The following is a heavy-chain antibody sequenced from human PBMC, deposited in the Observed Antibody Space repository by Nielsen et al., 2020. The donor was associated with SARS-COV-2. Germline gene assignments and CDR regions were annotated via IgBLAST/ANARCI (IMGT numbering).Heavy chain of an antibody. J-gene: IGHJ4*02. Sequence: GESLKISCAGSEVTLKNYGVHWVRQAPDKGPEWLALISFDGRNKVYGDSVKGRFTISRDNAKNSLYLQMNSLRAEDTAVYYCASSGGDWGLFDYWGQGTLVTVSS. CDR2: ISFDGRNK. CDR3: ASSGGDWGLFDY. CDR1: EVTLKNYG. V-gene: IGHV3-30*12. D-gene: IGHD7-27*01.